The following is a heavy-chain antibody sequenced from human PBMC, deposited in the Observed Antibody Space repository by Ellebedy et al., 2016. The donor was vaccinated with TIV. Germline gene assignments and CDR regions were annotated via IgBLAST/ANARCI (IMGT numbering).Heavy chain of an antibody. D-gene: IGHD6-19*01. CDR1: GYSFTSYW. CDR2: IYPGDSDT. V-gene: IGHV5-51*01. CDR3: ARGGAVAGTPTGPFDY. Sequence: KVSCKGSGYSFTSYWIGWVRQLPGKGLEWMGIIYPGDSDTRYSPSFQGQVTISADKSISTAYLQWSSLTASDTAMYYCARGGAVAGTPTGPFDYWGQGTLVTVSS. J-gene: IGHJ4*02.